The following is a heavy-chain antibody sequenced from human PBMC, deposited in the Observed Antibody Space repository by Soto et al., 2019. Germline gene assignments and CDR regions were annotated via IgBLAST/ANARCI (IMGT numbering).Heavy chain of an antibody. CDR1: GGSISSYY. Sequence: ETLSLTCTVSGGSISSYYWSWIRQPPGKGLEWIGYIYYSGSTNYNPSLKSRVTISVDTSKNQFSLKLSSVTAADTAVYYCAREGGGYRFDRWGQGTLVTVSS. CDR2: IYYSGST. V-gene: IGHV4-59*12. D-gene: IGHD3-16*02. CDR3: AREGGGYRFDR. J-gene: IGHJ4*02.